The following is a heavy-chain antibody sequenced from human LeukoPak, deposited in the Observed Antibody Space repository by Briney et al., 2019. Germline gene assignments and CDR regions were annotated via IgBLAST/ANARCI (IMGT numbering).Heavy chain of an antibody. D-gene: IGHD3-16*02. J-gene: IGHJ4*02. CDR3: ARDLPTGGVIDY. Sequence: GGSLRLSCAASGFTFDDYGMSWVRQAPGKGLEWVSSISSSSSYIYYADSVKGRFTISRDNAKNSLYLQMNSLRAEDTAVYYCARDLPTGGVIDYWGQGTLVTVSS. V-gene: IGHV3-21*01. CDR1: GFTFDDYG. CDR2: ISSSSSYI.